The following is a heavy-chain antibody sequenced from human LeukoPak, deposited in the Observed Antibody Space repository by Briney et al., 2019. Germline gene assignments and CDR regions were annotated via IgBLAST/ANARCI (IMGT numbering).Heavy chain of an antibody. CDR2: IKQDGSEK. Sequence: GGSLRLSCAASGFTFRSYWMSWVRQAPGKGLEWVANIKQDGSEKYNVDSVKGRFTISRDNAKNSLYLQMNSLRAEDTAVYYCARAGYCSSTSCSYFLYYYMDVWGKGTTVTVSS. V-gene: IGHV3-7*01. CDR1: GFTFRSYW. CDR3: ARAGYCSSTSCSYFLYYYMDV. J-gene: IGHJ6*03. D-gene: IGHD2-2*03.